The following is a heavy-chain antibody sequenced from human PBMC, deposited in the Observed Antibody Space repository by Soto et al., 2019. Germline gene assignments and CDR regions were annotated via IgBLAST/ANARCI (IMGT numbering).Heavy chain of an antibody. CDR1: GGSFSGYY. D-gene: IGHD2-2*01. CDR2: INHSGST. CDR3: ARSIRGTFLPAPLAY. Sequence: QVQLQQWGAGLLKPSETLSLTCAVYGGSFSGYYWSWIRQPPGKGLEWIGEINHSGSTNYNPSLKSRVTISVDTSKNQFFLKLSSVTAADTAVYYCARSIRGTFLPAPLAYWGQGTLVTVSS. V-gene: IGHV4-34*01. J-gene: IGHJ4*02.